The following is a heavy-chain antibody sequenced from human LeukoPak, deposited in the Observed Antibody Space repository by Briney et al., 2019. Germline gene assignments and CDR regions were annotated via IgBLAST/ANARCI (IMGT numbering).Heavy chain of an antibody. CDR2: INSTSGTI. CDR1: VFRFYRYS. CDR3: AKDHDFCGKRLDAFDP. Sequence: RRALRRSSATAVFRFYRYSMNWFLESSLNGGECISFINSTSGTIYYADSVRGRSTISRDNSQNTLYLQMNTLRAEDTAVYYCAKDHDFCGKRLDAFDPWGQGTMVTVSS. V-gene: IGHV3-48*01. J-gene: IGHJ3*01. D-gene: IGHD3-3*01.